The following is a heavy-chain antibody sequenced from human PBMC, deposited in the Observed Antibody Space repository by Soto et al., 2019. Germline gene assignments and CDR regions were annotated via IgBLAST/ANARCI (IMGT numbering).Heavy chain of an antibody. CDR3: ASGYYDSSGSFGSD. CDR2: ISYDGSNK. Sequence: GGSLRLSCAASGFTFSSYAMHWVRQAPGKGLEWVAVISYDGSNKYYADSVKGRFTISRDNSKNTLYLQMNSLRAEDTAVYYCASGYYDSSGSFGSDWAQGTLVPVSS. CDR1: GFTFSSYA. J-gene: IGHJ4*02. D-gene: IGHD3-22*01. V-gene: IGHV3-30-3*01.